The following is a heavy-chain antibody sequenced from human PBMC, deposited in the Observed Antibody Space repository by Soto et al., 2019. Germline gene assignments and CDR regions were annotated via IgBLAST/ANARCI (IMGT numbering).Heavy chain of an antibody. CDR2: ISSSTSYI. J-gene: IGHJ3*02. CDR3: ARGGYGDYADVFDI. CDR1: GFTFSTYS. D-gene: IGHD4-17*01. Sequence: EVQLVESGGGLVKPGGSLRLSCAASGFTFSTYSMNWVRQAPGKGLEWVLSISSSTSYIYYADSVKGRFTISRDNAKNSLYLQMNSLRAEDTAVYYCARGGYGDYADVFDIWGQGTTVTVSS. V-gene: IGHV3-21*01.